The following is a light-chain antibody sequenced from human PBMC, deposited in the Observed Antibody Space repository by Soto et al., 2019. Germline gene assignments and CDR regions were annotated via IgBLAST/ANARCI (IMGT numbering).Light chain of an antibody. CDR1: QSVSSN. Sequence: EIVMTQSPATLSVSPGERATLSCRASQSVSSNLAWYQQKPGQAPRLLIYGASTRATGLPARFSGSGSGTEFTLTISSLQSEDFAVYYCQHYNNWPSFGQGTKVEIK. CDR2: GAS. CDR3: QHYNNWPS. V-gene: IGKV3-15*01. J-gene: IGKJ1*01.